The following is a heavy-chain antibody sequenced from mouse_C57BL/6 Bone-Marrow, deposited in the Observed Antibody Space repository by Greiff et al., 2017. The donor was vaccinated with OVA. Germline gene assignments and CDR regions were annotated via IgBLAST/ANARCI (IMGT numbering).Heavy chain of an antibody. CDR2: IHPNSGST. CDR1: GYTFTSYW. J-gene: IGHJ2*01. V-gene: IGHV1-64*01. Sequence: QVHVKQPGAELVKPGASVKLSCKASGYTFTSYWMHWVKQRPGQGLEWIGMIHPNSGSTNYNEKFKSKATLTVDKSSSTAYMQLSSLTSEDSAVYYCARGNYYGSTDFDYWGQGTTLTVSS. D-gene: IGHD1-1*01. CDR3: ARGNYYGSTDFDY.